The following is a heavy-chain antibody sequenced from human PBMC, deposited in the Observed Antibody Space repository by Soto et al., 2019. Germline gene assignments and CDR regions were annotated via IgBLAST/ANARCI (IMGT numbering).Heavy chain of an antibody. J-gene: IGHJ4*02. CDR2: VNPILSMS. D-gene: IGHD3-10*01. CDR3: ATSYGSGYRACDF. Sequence: QVPLVQSGAEVKRPGSSVKVSCKASRDTFNFYSINWVRQAPGLGLEWMGRVNPILSMSNYAQRFQGRVTMTADKSTSTAYMELSGLRSEDTAIYYCATSYGSGYRACDFWGQGALVTVSS. V-gene: IGHV1-69*04. CDR1: RDTFNFYS.